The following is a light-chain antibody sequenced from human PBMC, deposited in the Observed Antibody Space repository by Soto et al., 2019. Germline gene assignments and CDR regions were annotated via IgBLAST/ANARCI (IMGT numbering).Light chain of an antibody. CDR3: CSFAGSYNYV. V-gene: IGLV2-11*01. J-gene: IGLJ1*01. CDR1: SSDVGGYNY. CDR2: DVT. Sequence: QSVLTQPRSVSGSPGQSVTISCTGTSSDVGGYNYVSWYQQHPGKAPKVMIYDVTKRPSGVPDRFSGSKSGNTASLTISGLQAEDEADYYRCSFAGSYNYVFGTGTKVTVL.